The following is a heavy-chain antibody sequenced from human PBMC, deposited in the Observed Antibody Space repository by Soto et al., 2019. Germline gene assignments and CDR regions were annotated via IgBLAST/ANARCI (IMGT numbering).Heavy chain of an antibody. J-gene: IGHJ4*02. CDR3: ARDLDSGSYYFEY. V-gene: IGHV1-18*04. CDR2: ISAYTGKT. D-gene: IGHD1-26*01. CDR1: GYTFSSYG. Sequence: QVQLVQSGAEVKKPGASLKVSCKASGYTFSSYGISWVRQAPGQGLEWMGWISAYTGKTNYAQKLQGRVNMTTDTSTSTAYIEVKSLRSDDTAVYYCARDLDSGSYYFEYWGQGTLVTVSS.